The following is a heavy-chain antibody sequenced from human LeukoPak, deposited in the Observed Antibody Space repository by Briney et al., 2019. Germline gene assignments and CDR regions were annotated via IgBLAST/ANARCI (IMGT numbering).Heavy chain of an antibody. CDR2: INHSGST. D-gene: IGHD3-10*01. Sequence: SETLSLTCAVYGGSFSGYYWSWIRQPPGKGLEWIGEINHSGSTNYNPSLKSRVTISVDTSKNQFSLKLSSVTAADTAMYYCARSTMVRGFDWFDPWGQGTLVTVSS. CDR3: ARSTMVRGFDWFDP. CDR1: GGSFSGYY. J-gene: IGHJ5*02. V-gene: IGHV4-34*01.